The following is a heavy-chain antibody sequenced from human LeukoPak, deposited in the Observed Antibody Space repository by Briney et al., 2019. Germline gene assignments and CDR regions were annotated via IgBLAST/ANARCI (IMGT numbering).Heavy chain of an antibody. CDR2: ISYDGSNR. J-gene: IGHJ3*02. CDR3: QSTGYEHDAFDI. D-gene: IGHD3-9*01. Sequence: GGSPRLSCAASGFTFDDSVMSWVRQAPGKGLEWVAVISYDGSNRYYADSVKGRFTISRDNSKNTLYLQMNSLRAEDTAVYYCQSTGYEHDAFDIWGQGTMVTVSS. CDR1: GFTFDDSV. V-gene: IGHV3-30*03.